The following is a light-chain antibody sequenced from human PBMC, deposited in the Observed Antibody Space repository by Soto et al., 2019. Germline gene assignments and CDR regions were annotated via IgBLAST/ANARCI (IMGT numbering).Light chain of an antibody. CDR2: NVN. V-gene: IGLV2-14*01. CDR3: SSFTSSTTYV. J-gene: IGLJ1*01. Sequence: QSVLTQSASVSGSPGQSITISCTGTSSDVGNYNYVSWYQQHPGEVPKLIIFNVNNRPSGVSNRFSGSKSGNTASLTISGLQADDEADYYCSSFTSSTTYVFGTGTKLTVL. CDR1: SSDVGNYNY.